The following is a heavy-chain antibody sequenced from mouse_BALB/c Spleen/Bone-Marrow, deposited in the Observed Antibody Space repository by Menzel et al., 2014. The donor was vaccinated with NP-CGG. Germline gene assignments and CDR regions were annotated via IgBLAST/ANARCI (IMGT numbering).Heavy chain of an antibody. CDR3: ARFPMYY. CDR1: GFTFTDYY. CDR2: IRNKAYGYTT. V-gene: IGHV7-3*02. J-gene: IGHJ4*01. Sequence: EVKLVESGGGLVQPGGSLRLSCTTSGFTFTDYYMSWVRQPPGKALEWLAFIRNKAYGYTTEYSASVRGRFTISRDNSQSILYLQMNTLRAEDSATYYCARFPMYYWGQGTSVTVSS.